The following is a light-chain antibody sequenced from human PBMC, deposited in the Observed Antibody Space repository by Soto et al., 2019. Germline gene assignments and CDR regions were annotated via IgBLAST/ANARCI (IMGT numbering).Light chain of an antibody. CDR1: QTVSSST. CDR3: QQYASSLLT. J-gene: IGKJ4*01. Sequence: EIVLTQSPGTLSLSPGERATLSCRASQTVSSSTLAWYQQKPGQAPRLLIYGASSRATGIPDRFSGSGSGTDFTLTISRLEPEDFAVYYCQQYASSLLTFGGGTKVEIK. V-gene: IGKV3-20*01. CDR2: GAS.